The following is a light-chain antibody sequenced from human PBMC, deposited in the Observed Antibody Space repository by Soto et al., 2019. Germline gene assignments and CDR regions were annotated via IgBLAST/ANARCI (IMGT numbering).Light chain of an antibody. V-gene: IGKV3-20*01. CDR3: QQYGSSPLT. CDR2: GAS. Sequence: EIVLTQSPATLSLSPGERATLSCRASQSVSNDFLAWYQQKPGQAPRLLIYGASTRATDVPDRFSGSGSGTDFTLTISRLEPEDFAVYYCQQYGSSPLTFGGGTKVDI. CDR1: QSVSNDF. J-gene: IGKJ4*01.